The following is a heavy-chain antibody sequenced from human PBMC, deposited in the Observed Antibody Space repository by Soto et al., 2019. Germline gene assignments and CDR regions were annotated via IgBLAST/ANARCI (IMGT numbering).Heavy chain of an antibody. CDR2: INQDGSVK. V-gene: IGHV3-7*03. Sequence: GGSLRLSCAASGFTFRTYWMNWVRQAPGKGLEWVAKINQDGSVKYYVDSVRGRFTISRDNAKNSLFLQMNSLRAEDTALYYCVRFPCSDTSYQGYWGQGTLVTVSS. D-gene: IGHD3-22*01. CDR3: VRFPCSDTSYQGY. CDR1: GFTFRTYW. J-gene: IGHJ4*02.